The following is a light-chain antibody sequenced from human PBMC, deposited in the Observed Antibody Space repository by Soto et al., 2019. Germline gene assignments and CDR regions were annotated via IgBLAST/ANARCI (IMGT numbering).Light chain of an antibody. Sequence: EIVLTQSPGTLSLSPGERATLSCRASQSVSSSYLAWYQQKPGQAPRLLIYGASSRATGIPDRFSGSGSGTHFTLTIRRLEPEDFAVYYCQQYGSSPGTFGQGTQV. CDR1: QSVSSSY. CDR2: GAS. V-gene: IGKV3-20*01. J-gene: IGKJ1*01. CDR3: QQYGSSPGT.